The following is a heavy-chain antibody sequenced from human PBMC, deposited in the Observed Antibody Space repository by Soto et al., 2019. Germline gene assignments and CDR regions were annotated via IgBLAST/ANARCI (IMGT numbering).Heavy chain of an antibody. Sequence: SETLSLTCTVSGGSISSSSYYRSWIRQPPGKGLEWIGSIYYSGSTYYNPSLKSRVTISKDNSENPLFLQMNSLRAEDTAVYYCARDLEKPPHYFYYYGMDVWGQGTAVTVSS. CDR3: ARDLEKPPHYFYYYGMDV. CDR1: GGSISSSSYY. J-gene: IGHJ6*02. CDR2: IYYSGST. V-gene: IGHV4-39*02.